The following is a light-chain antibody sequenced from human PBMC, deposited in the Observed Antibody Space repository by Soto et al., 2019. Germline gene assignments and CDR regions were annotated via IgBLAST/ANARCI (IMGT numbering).Light chain of an antibody. J-gene: IGKJ5*01. CDR1: QSVISSS. CDR2: GTS. Sequence: ETVLTQSPGTLSLSPGERATLSCRASQSVISSSLAWYQQRPGQAPRLLIYGTSSRATGIPDRFSGSGSGTDFTLTISRLEPEDFAVYFCQRYGSSPLITFGQGTRLEIK. CDR3: QRYGSSPLIT. V-gene: IGKV3-20*01.